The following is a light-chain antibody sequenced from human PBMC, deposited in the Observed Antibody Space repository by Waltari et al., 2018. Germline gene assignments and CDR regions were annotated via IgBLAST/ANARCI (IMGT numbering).Light chain of an antibody. CDR3: QVWDDTDDHPV. J-gene: IGLJ2*01. Sequence: SYVLTQPPSVSVAPGKTARISCAGQHIRVKTGYWYQQKPGQAPVVVIYDTTVRPSGIPDRISGSDPATLTIARVEAGDEADYYCQVWDDTDDHPVFGGGTRLTVL. CDR2: DTT. V-gene: IGLV3-21*03. CDR1: HIRVKT.